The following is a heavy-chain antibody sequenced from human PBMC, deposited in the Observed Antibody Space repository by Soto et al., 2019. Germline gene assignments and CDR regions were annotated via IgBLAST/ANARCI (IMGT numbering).Heavy chain of an antibody. CDR1: GGSISSGDYY. D-gene: IGHD3-16*02. CDR3: ARDPRMITFGGVIVPYFDY. V-gene: IGHV4-30-4*01. J-gene: IGHJ4*02. Sequence: SETLSLTCTVSGGSISSGDYYWSWIRQPPGKGLEWIGYIYYSGSTYYNPSLKSRVTISVDTSKNQFSLKPSSVTAADTAVYYCARDPRMITFGGVIVPYFDYWGQGTLVTVSS. CDR2: IYYSGST.